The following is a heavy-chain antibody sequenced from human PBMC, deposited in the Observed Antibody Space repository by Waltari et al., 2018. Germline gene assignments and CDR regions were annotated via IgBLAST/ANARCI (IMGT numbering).Heavy chain of an antibody. CDR1: GFTFEHYA. Sequence: EVQLVESGGDLVQPGRSLRLSCAASGFTFEHYAMQWVRQIPGKGLEWVSGISWNRGKTAYADSVKGRFTISRDTAKNSLYLQMNDLRAEDTALYYCARKRAPYYDSSGVPFFDCWGQGTLVTVSS. J-gene: IGHJ4*02. V-gene: IGHV3-9*01. D-gene: IGHD3-22*01. CDR2: ISWNRGKT. CDR3: ARKRAPYYDSSGVPFFDC.